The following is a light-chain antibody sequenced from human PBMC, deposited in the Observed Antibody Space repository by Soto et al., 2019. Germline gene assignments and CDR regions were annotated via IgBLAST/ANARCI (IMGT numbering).Light chain of an antibody. CDR1: QSIASY. Sequence: DIQMTQSPSSLSASVGDRVTITCRASQSIASYLNWYQHKPGKAPKLLIYAASTLQSGVPSRFSGSGSGTDFTLTISSLQPEYFATYYGQQSYSSPETFGQGTPVEI. CDR2: AAS. V-gene: IGKV1-39*01. J-gene: IGKJ1*01. CDR3: QQSYSSPET.